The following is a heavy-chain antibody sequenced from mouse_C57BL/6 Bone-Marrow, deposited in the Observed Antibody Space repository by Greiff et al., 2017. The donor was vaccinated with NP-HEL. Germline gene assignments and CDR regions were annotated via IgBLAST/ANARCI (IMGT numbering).Heavy chain of an antibody. Sequence: EVQLQQSGPELVKPGASVKISCKASGYTFTDYYMNWVKQSHGKSLEWIGDINPNNGGTSYNQKFKGKATLTVDKSSSTAYMELRSLTSEDSAVYYCARRDGYYDRFAYWGQGTLVTVSA. CDR2: INPNNGGT. V-gene: IGHV1-26*01. CDR1: GYTFTDYY. D-gene: IGHD2-3*01. CDR3: ARRDGYYDRFAY. J-gene: IGHJ3*01.